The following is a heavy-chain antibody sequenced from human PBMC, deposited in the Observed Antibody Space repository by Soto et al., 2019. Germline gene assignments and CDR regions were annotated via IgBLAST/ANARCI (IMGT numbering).Heavy chain of an antibody. CDR1: GFTFSSYS. V-gene: IGHV3-48*02. CDR2: ISSSSSTI. D-gene: IGHD5-12*01. Sequence: EVQLVESGGGLVQPGGSLRLSCAASGFTFSSYSMNWVRQAPGKGLEWVSYISSSSSTIYYADSVKGRFTISRDNAKNSLYLQINSLRDEDTAVYYCARDVSGLNWFDPWCQGTLVTVSS. J-gene: IGHJ5*02. CDR3: ARDVSGLNWFDP.